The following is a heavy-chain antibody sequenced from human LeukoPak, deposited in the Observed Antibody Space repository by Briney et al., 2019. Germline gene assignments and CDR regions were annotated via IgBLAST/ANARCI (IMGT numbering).Heavy chain of an antibody. CDR3: ARDYRGSHDP. CDR1: GFTFTRYW. CDR2: VKQDGSQA. J-gene: IGHJ5*02. D-gene: IGHD1-26*01. V-gene: IGHV3-7*03. Sequence: GGSLRLSCATSGFTFTRYWMAWIRQSPGKGLEWVANVKQDGSQAYYLESVEGRFTISRDNAKTSLYLQMNSLRAEDTAVYYCARDYRGSHDPWGQGTLVTVSS.